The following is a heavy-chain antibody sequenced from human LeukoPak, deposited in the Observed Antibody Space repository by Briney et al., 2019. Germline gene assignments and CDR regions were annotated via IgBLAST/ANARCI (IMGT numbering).Heavy chain of an antibody. CDR3: ARRGGYYYYGMDV. CDR1: GGSISNYY. J-gene: IGHJ6*02. V-gene: IGHV4-59*08. Sequence: PSETLSLTCTVSGGSISNYYWSWIRQPPGKGLEWIGYIYYSGSTIYNPSLKSRVTISVDTSKNQFSLKLSSVTAADTAVYYCARRGGYYYYGMDVWGQGTRSPSP. CDR2: IYYSGST. D-gene: IGHD4-23*01.